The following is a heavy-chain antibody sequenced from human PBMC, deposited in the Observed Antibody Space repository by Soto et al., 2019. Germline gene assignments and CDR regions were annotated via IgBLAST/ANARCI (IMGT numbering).Heavy chain of an antibody. J-gene: IGHJ6*02. V-gene: IGHV4-34*01. D-gene: IGHD6-19*01. Sequence: SEILSLTCAVYGGNFSGYYWSWIRQPPGKGLEWIGEINHSGSTNYNPSLKSRVTISVDTSKNQFSLKLSSVTAADTAVYYCARGQKWLTSGGYYYYGMDVWGQGTTVTVSS. CDR2: INHSGST. CDR1: GGNFSGYY. CDR3: ARGQKWLTSGGYYYYGMDV.